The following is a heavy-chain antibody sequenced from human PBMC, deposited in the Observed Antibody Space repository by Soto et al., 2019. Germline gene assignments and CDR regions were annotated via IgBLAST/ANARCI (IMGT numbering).Heavy chain of an antibody. Sequence: PSETLSLTCTVSGGSISSGGYYWSWIRQHPGKGLEWIGYIYYSGSTYYNPSLKSRVTISVDTSKNQFSLKLSSVTAADTAVYYCARDLAVTSYYYYYGMDVWGQGTTVIVSS. CDR1: GGSISSGGYY. D-gene: IGHD4-17*01. CDR2: IYYSGST. J-gene: IGHJ6*02. V-gene: IGHV4-31*03. CDR3: ARDLAVTSYYYYYGMDV.